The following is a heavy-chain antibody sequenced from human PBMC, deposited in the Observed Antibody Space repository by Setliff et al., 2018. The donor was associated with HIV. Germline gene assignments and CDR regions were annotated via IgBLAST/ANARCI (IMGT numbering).Heavy chain of an antibody. J-gene: IGHJ4*02. Sequence: SETLSLTCTLSGVSINNSNWWSWVRQSPGKGLEWIGEIYHSGKTYYNPSLSSRLTISVDTSKNQFSLRLTSVTAADTAVYFCARVETTVTSRLDYWGQGTLVTVSS. D-gene: IGHD4-17*01. CDR2: IYHSGKT. V-gene: IGHV4-4*02. CDR3: ARVETTVTSRLDY. CDR1: GVSINNSNW.